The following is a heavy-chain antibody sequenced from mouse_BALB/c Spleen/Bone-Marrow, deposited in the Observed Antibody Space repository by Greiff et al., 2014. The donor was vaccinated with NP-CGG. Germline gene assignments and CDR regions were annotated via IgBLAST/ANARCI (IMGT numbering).Heavy chain of an antibody. CDR1: GFDFSRYW. D-gene: IGHD2-3*01. Sequence: DVHLVESGGGLVQPGGSLKLSCAASGFDFSRYWMTWVRQAPGKGLEWIGEINPDSGTINYTPSLEDKFIISRNNAKNTLYLQMSKVRSEDTALYYCARNGYYGWIAYWGQGTLVTVSA. J-gene: IGHJ3*01. CDR3: ARNGYYGWIAY. CDR2: INPDSGTI. V-gene: IGHV4-1*02.